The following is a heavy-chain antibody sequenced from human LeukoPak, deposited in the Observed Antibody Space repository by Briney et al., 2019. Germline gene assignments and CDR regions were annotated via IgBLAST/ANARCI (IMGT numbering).Heavy chain of an antibody. CDR3: ARAPRETGTPNYMDV. CDR1: GGSISSSSYY. Sequence: RPSETLSLTCTVSGGSISSSSYYWGWIRQPPGKGLEWIGSIYYSGSTYYNPSLKSRVIISVDTSKNQFSLKLSSVTAADTAVYYCARAPRETGTPNYMDVWGKGTTVTVSS. D-gene: IGHD1-1*01. J-gene: IGHJ6*03. V-gene: IGHV4-39*07. CDR2: IYYSGST.